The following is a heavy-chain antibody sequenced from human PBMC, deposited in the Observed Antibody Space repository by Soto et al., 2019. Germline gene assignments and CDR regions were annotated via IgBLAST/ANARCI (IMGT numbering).Heavy chain of an antibody. J-gene: IGHJ6*03. V-gene: IGHV1-18*01. D-gene: IGHD6-19*01. CDR3: ARDRGVAPPVAGNTHYYYYMDV. CDR1: GYSFTNYG. Sequence: QDQLVQSGGEVKKPGASVKVSCKASGYSFTNYGITWVRQAPGQGFEWMGWISAYNGDTNYAQKLQGRLTMTTDASTSTAYLELRSLRSDDTAVYYCARDRGVAPPVAGNTHYYYYMDVWGKGTTVTVSS. CDR2: ISAYNGDT.